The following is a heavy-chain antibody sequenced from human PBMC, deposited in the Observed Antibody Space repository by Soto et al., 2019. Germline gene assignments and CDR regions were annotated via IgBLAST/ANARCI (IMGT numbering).Heavy chain of an antibody. Sequence: GESLKISCKGSGYSFTSYWIGWVRQMPGKGLEWMGIIYPGDSDTRYSPSFQGQVTISADKSISTAYLQWSSLKASDTAMYYCARLTDYCTNGGCYGQGSGREQFDYWGQGTLVTVSS. CDR3: ARLTDYCTNGGCYGQGSGREQFDY. V-gene: IGHV5-51*01. CDR1: GYSFTSYW. CDR2: IYPGDSDT. D-gene: IGHD2-8*01. J-gene: IGHJ4*02.